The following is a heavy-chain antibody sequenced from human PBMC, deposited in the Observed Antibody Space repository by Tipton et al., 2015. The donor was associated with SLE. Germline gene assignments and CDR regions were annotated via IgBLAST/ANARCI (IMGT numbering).Heavy chain of an antibody. CDR2: INHSGST. Sequence: TLSLTCTVSGGSISSYYWSWIRQPPGKGLEWIGEINHSGSTNYNPSLKSRVTISVDTSKNQFSLKLSSVTAADTAVYYCAREGQYQGWFDPWGQGTLVTVSS. CDR1: GGSISSYY. CDR3: AREGQYQGWFDP. J-gene: IGHJ5*02. V-gene: IGHV4-34*01. D-gene: IGHD2-2*01.